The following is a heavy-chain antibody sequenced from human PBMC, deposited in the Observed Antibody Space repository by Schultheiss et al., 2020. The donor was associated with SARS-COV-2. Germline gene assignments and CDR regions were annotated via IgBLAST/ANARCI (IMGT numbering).Heavy chain of an antibody. D-gene: IGHD3-16*02. CDR2: MNPNSGNT. CDR1: GYTYTGYY. CDR3: ARGLSYRRWFDP. Sequence: ASVKVSCKASGYTYTGYYMHWVRQATGQGLEWMGWMNPNSGNTGYAQKFQGRVTMTRNTSISTAYMELSSLRSEDTAVYYCARGLSYRRWFDPWGQGTLVTVSS. J-gene: IGHJ5*02. V-gene: IGHV1-8*02.